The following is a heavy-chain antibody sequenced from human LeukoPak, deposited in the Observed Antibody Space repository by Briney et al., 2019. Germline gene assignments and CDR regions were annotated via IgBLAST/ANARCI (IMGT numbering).Heavy chain of an antibody. V-gene: IGHV4-59*08. CDR3: ARHDYSKEFDY. D-gene: IGHD4-11*01. CDR1: GGSISSYY. Sequence: SETLSLTCTVSGGSISSYYWSWIRQPPGKGLEWIGYIYYGGSTNYNPSLKSRVTISVDTSKNQFSLKLSSVTAADTAVYYCARHDYSKEFDYWGQGTLVTVSS. J-gene: IGHJ4*02. CDR2: IYYGGST.